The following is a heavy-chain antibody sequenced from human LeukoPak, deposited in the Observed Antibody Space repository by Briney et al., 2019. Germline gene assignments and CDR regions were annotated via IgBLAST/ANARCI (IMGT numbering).Heavy chain of an antibody. CDR1: GFTFSNYD. V-gene: IGHV3-23*01. J-gene: IGHJ4*02. CDR3: AKKRGTSAPNFDS. Sequence: GGSLRVSCAASGFTFSNYDRSWVRQAPGKGLEWVSAISGVTGGTSYADSVKGRFTISRDNSKNTLSLQMNSLRAEDTAVYYCAKKRGTSAPNFDSWGQGTLVTVSA. CDR2: ISGVTGGT. D-gene: IGHD3-10*01.